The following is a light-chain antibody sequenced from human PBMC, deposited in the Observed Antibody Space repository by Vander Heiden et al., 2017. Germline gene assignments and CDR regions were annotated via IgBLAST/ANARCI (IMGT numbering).Light chain of an antibody. CDR2: GNS. V-gene: IGLV1-40*01. CDR3: QSYDSSLSGFVV. Sequence: QSVLTQPPSVSGAPGQRVTISCTGSSSNIGAGYDVHWYHQLPATAPKLLIYGNSNRPSGVPDRFSCSKSGTSASRAITGLQAEDEADYYCQSYDSSLSGFVVFGGGTKLTVL. CDR1: SSNIGAGYD. J-gene: IGLJ2*01.